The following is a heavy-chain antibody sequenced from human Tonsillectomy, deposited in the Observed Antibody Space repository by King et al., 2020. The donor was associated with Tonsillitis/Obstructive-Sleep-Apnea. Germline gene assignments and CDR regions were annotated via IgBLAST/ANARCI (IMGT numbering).Heavy chain of an antibody. J-gene: IGHJ4*02. V-gene: IGHV1-2*04. CDR2: INPNSGCT. CDR1: GYTFTGYY. D-gene: IGHD2-15*01. Sequence: QLVQSGAEVKKPGASVKVSCKASGYTFTGYYMHWVRQAPGQGLEWMGWINPNSGCTNYAQKFQGWVTMTRDTPISTAYMELGRLRSDDTAVYYCARAQTYCSGGSCYGEDFDYWGQGTLVTVSS. CDR3: ARAQTYCSGGSCYGEDFDY.